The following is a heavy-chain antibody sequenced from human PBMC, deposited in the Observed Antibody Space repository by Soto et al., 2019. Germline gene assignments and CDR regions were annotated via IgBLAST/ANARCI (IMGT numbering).Heavy chain of an antibody. J-gene: IGHJ4*02. CDR3: ARDFTMVRGVTPDY. CDR1: GFTFSSYA. Sequence: QVQLVESGGGVVQPGRSLRLSCAASGFTFSSYAMHWVRQAPGKGLEWVAVISYDGSNKYYADSVKGRFTISRDNSKNPLYLQMNSLRAEDTAVYYCARDFTMVRGVTPDYWGQGTLVTVSS. CDR2: ISYDGSNK. V-gene: IGHV3-30-3*01. D-gene: IGHD3-10*01.